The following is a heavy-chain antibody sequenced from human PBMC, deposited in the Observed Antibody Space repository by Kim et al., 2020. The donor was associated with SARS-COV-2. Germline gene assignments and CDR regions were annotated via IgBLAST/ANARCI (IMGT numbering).Heavy chain of an antibody. V-gene: IGHV4-31*03. J-gene: IGHJ4*02. D-gene: IGHD3-16*01. CDR1: GGSISSGGYY. Sequence: SETLSLTSTVSGGSISSGGYYWSWIRQHPGKGLEWIGYIYYSGSTYYNPSLKSRVTISVDTSKNQFSLKLSSVTAADTAVYYCAREFWPQDYRGGFDYWGQGTLVTVSS. CDR3: AREFWPQDYRGGFDY. CDR2: IYYSGST.